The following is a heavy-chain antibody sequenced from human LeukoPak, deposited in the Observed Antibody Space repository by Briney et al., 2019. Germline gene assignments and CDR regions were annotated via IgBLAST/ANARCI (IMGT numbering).Heavy chain of an antibody. V-gene: IGHV3-30*18. D-gene: IGHD3-10*01. CDR3: AKDLRFGEFSYYFDY. J-gene: IGHJ4*02. CDR2: ISYDGSNK. CDR1: GFSFSSYG. Sequence: GGSLRLSCAASGFSFSSYGMHWVRQAPGKGLEWVAVISYDGSNKYYADSVKGRFTISRDNSKNTLYLQMNSLRAEDTAVYYCAKDLRFGEFSYYFDYWGQGTLVTVSS.